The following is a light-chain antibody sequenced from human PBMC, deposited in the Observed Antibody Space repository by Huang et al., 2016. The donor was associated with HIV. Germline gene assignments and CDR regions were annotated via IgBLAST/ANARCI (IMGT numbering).Light chain of an antibody. CDR1: QSVSIN. J-gene: IGKJ1*01. CDR2: GPS. Sequence: EIVLTQSPATLSVSPRERATLSCRASQSVSINLAWYQQRPGQAPRLLIYGPSTRASGVPARFSGSGAGTDFTLTINSLQSEDFGVYYCQQHDNWPWTFGQGTKVENK. CDR3: QQHDNWPWT. V-gene: IGKV3-15*01.